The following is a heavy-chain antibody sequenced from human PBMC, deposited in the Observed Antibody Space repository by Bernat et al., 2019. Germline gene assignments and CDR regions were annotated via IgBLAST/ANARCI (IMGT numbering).Heavy chain of an antibody. D-gene: IGHD6-13*01. CDR2: IWYDGSNK. CDR3: ARLGSSWALDY. V-gene: IGHV3-33*01. CDR1: GFTFRNYG. Sequence: VQLVESGGGVVQPGRSLSLSCAPSGFTFRNYGMHWVRQAPGKGLEWVAVIWYDGSNKYYADSVKGRFTISRDNSKDTVYLQMNSLRAEDTAVYYCARLGSSWALDYWGQGTLVTVSS. J-gene: IGHJ4*02.